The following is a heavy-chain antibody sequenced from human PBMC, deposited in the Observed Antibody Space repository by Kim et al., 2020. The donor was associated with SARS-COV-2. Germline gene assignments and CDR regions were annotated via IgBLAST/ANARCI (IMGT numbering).Heavy chain of an antibody. V-gene: IGHV3-23*01. CDR3: AKEGSSSWYGMDV. J-gene: IGHJ6*02. Sequence: GGSLRLSCAASGFTFSSYAMSWVHQAPGKGLEWVSAISGSGGSTYYADTVKGRFTISRDNSKNTLYLQMNSLRAEDTAVYYCAKEGSSSWYGMDVWGQGTTVTVSS. CDR1: GFTFSSYA. CDR2: ISGSGGST. D-gene: IGHD6-13*01.